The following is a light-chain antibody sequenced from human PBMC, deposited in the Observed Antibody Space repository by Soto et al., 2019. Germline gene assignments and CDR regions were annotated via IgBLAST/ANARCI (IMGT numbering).Light chain of an antibody. J-gene: IGKJ5*01. Sequence: EILLTQSPCTLSLSPGERATLSCRASQSVSSNFAWYQQRPGQAPRLVIYGASNRATGIPERFSGSGSGTDVTLTVSRLEPEDFAVYYCQQFSSSPLTFGGGTRLEIK. CDR2: GAS. CDR1: QSVSSN. V-gene: IGKV3-20*01. CDR3: QQFSSSPLT.